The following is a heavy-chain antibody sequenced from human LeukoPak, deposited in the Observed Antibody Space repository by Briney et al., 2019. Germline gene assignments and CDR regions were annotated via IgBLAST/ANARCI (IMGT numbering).Heavy chain of an antibody. CDR1: GYSFTNYW. CDR3: ARHSIAAAGIAPFDY. J-gene: IGHJ4*02. V-gene: IGHV5-51*01. D-gene: IGHD6-13*01. Sequence: HGESLKISCKGSGYSFTNYWIGWVRQMPGKGLEWMGIIYPGDSDTRYSPSFQGQVTISADKSISTAYLQWSSLKASDTAMYYCARHSIAAAGIAPFDYWGQGTLVTVSS. CDR2: IYPGDSDT.